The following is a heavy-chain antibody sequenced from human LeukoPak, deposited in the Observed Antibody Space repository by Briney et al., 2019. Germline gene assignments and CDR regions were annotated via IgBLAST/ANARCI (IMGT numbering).Heavy chain of an antibody. CDR3: ARGTTDDSSGYYEAGDAFDI. V-gene: IGHV4-34*01. J-gene: IGHJ3*02. D-gene: IGHD3-22*01. CDR1: GGSFSGYY. CDR2: INHSGST. Sequence: SETLSLTCAVYGGSFSGYYWSWIRQPPGKGLEWIGEINHSGSTNYNPSLRSRVTISLDTSKNQFSLNLSSVTSADTAVYFCARGTTDDSSGYYEAGDAFDIWGQGTMVTVSS.